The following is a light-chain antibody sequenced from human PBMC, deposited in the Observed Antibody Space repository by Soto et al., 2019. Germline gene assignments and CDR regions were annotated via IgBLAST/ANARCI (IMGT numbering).Light chain of an antibody. J-gene: IGKJ4*01. Sequence: DIVLTQSPATLSLSPGERATLSCRASQSVSKWLVWYQQKPGQAPRLLIYDASTRASDIPARFSGSGSGTDFTLTISSLEPDDFAVYYCQHRANWPLTFGGWTKVEIK. CDR1: QSVSKW. CDR3: QHRANWPLT. CDR2: DAS. V-gene: IGKV3-11*01.